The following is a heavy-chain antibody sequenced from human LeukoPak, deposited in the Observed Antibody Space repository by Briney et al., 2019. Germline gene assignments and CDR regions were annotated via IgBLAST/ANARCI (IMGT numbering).Heavy chain of an antibody. Sequence: SVKVSCKASGGTFSSYAISWVRQAPGQGLEWMGRIIPILGIANYAQKFQGRVTIAADKSTSTAYMELSSLRSEDTAVYYCARVASGGSSSWYLGWGQGTLVTVSS. CDR1: GGTFSSYA. J-gene: IGHJ4*02. CDR2: IIPILGIA. V-gene: IGHV1-69*04. CDR3: ARVASGGSSSWYLG. D-gene: IGHD6-13*01.